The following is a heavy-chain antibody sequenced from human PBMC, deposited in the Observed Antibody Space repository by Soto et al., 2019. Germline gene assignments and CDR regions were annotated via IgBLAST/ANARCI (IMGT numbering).Heavy chain of an antibody. J-gene: IGHJ4*02. CDR2: ISYDGSDK. V-gene: IGHV3-30*03. Sequence: GGSLRLSCAASGFMFSNYAMDWVRQAPGKGLEWVAVISYDGSDKSYADSVKGRFTISRDNSKNTLYLQMNSLRAEDTAVYYCARDRHYYDSGGSKLDYWGQGTLVTVSS. CDR3: ARDRHYYDSGGSKLDY. CDR1: GFMFSNYA. D-gene: IGHD3-22*01.